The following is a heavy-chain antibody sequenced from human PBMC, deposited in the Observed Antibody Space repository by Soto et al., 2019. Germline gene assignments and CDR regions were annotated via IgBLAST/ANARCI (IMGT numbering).Heavy chain of an antibody. Sequence: EVQLVESGGGLVQPGGSLRLSCAASGFTFSDYWMSWVRQAPGKGLEWVANIKQDGSEEFYVDSVEGRFIISRDNAKNSLYLQMNSLRAEDDAAYYCAREIWFGDYYFDYWGQGTLVTVSS. CDR3: AREIWFGDYYFDY. CDR1: GFTFSDYW. V-gene: IGHV3-7*04. CDR2: IKQDGSEE. J-gene: IGHJ4*02. D-gene: IGHD3-10*01.